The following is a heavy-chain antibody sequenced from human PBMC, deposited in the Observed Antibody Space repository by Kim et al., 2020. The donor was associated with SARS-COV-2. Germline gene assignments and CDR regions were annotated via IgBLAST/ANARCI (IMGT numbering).Heavy chain of an antibody. V-gene: IGHV4-39*02. CDR2: GRT. D-gene: IGHD5-18*01. J-gene: IGHJ4*02. Sequence: GRTFYTPSLWSRLTISVDTSKNHFSLNLSSVTAADTAVYYCARYKYGHFDYWGQGTLVTVSS. CDR3: ARYKYGHFDY.